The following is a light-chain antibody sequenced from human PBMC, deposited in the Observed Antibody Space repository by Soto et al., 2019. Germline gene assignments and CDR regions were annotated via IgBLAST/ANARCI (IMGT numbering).Light chain of an antibody. CDR3: QQYDNWPLT. CDR2: GAS. CDR1: QSLSTN. J-gene: IGKJ4*01. Sequence: EIVMAQSPATLSVSPGERATLSCRASQSLSTNLAWYQQKPGQAPRLLIYGASTRATGIPARFSGSGSGTEFHLSISSLQSEDCAVYYCQQYDNWPLTFGGGTKVEMK. V-gene: IGKV3-15*01.